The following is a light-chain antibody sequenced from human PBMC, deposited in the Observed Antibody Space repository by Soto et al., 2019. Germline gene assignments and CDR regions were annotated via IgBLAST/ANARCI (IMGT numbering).Light chain of an antibody. CDR1: QSVSDN. J-gene: IGKJ4*01. Sequence: VLTHSPATLSVSPGERVTLSCRASQSVSDNLAWYQQKPGQAPRLLIYGASIRATDIPARFSGSGSGTEFSLTISSLQSEDFAVYYCQQYNDWPLTFGGGTKVDIK. CDR2: GAS. CDR3: QQYNDWPLT. V-gene: IGKV3D-15*01.